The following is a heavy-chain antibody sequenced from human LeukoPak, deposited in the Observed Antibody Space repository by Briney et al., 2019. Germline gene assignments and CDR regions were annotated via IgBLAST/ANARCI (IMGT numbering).Heavy chain of an antibody. CDR2: IYTSGST. D-gene: IGHD6-19*01. Sequence: TSETLSLTCTVSGGSISSYYWSWIRQPAGKGLEWIGRIYTSGSTNYNPSLESRVTMSVDTSSNQFSLKLSSVTAADTAVYYCARGMKQWLVHYYYYYYMDVWGKGTTVTVSS. J-gene: IGHJ6*03. CDR1: GGSISSYY. V-gene: IGHV4-4*07. CDR3: ARGMKQWLVHYYYYYYMDV.